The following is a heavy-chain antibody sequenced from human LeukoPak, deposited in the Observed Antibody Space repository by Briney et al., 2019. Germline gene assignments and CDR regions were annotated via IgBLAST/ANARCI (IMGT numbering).Heavy chain of an antibody. Sequence: ASVKVSCKVSGYTLTELSTHWVRQAPGKGLEWMGGFDPEDGETIYAQKFQGRVTMTEDTSTDTAYMELSSLRSEGTAVYYCATFNLWFGELVPAWVDYWGQGTLVTVSS. D-gene: IGHD3-10*01. J-gene: IGHJ4*02. CDR3: ATFNLWFGELVPAWVDY. CDR1: GYTLTELS. CDR2: FDPEDGET. V-gene: IGHV1-24*01.